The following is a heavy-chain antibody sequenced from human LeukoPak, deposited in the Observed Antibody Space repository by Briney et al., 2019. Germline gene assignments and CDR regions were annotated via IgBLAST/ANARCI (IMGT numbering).Heavy chain of an antibody. Sequence: PGGSLRLSRAASGFTFTTYTMNWVRQAPGKGLEWISYISSTSRAIEYADSVTGRFTISRDNAKNSLYLQMNSLRDEDTAVYYCARSLGNDYWGQQTIHPLL. V-gene: IGHV3-48*02. CDR3: ARSLGNDY. CDR1: GFTFTTYT. J-gene: IGHJ4*02. CDR2: ISSTSRAI.